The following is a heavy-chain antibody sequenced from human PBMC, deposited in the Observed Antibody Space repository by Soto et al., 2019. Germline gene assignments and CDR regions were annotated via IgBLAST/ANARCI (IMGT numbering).Heavy chain of an antibody. V-gene: IGHV1-58*02. D-gene: IGHD2-2*01. Sequence: ASVKVSCKASGFTFTSSAMQWVRQARGQRLEWIGWIVVGSGNTNYAQKFQERVTITRDMSTSTAYMELSSLRSEDTAVYYCSRVGLRCSSTSCYLSDMYGMDVWGQGTTVTVSS. J-gene: IGHJ6*02. CDR2: IVVGSGNT. CDR1: GFTFTSSA. CDR3: SRVGLRCSSTSCYLSDMYGMDV.